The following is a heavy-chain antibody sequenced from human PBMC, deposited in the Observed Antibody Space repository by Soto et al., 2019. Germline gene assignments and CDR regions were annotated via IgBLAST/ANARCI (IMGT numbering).Heavy chain of an antibody. CDR2: ISYDGSHK. D-gene: IGHD1-26*01. V-gene: IGHV3-30*03. Sequence: VQLVESGGGVVQPGRSLRLSCVASGFLFDTYGMHWVRQTPGKGLEWVAIISYDGSHKEYADSVKGRFAISRANSENTLYLQMDNLGVEDTALYYCATSASSDHWGQGTQVTVSS. CDR1: GFLFDTYG. J-gene: IGHJ4*02. CDR3: ATSASSDH.